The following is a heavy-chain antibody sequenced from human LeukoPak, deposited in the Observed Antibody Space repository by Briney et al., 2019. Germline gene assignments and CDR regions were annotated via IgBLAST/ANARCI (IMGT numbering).Heavy chain of an antibody. D-gene: IGHD1-26*01. CDR3: ARAVGGYHFEY. CDR2: IYYSGST. Sequence: KTSETLSLTCTVSGGSISSYYWSWIRQPPGKGLEWIGYIYYSGSTNYNPSLKSRVTISVDTSKNQFSLNLSSVTAADTAVYYCARAVGGYHFEYWGQGTLVTGSS. J-gene: IGHJ4*02. CDR1: GGSISSYY. V-gene: IGHV4-59*08.